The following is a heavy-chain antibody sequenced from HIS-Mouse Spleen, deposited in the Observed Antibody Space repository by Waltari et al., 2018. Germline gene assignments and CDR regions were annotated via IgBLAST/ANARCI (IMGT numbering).Heavy chain of an antibody. CDR1: GRSFSGYY. V-gene: IGHV4-34*01. CDR2: INHSGST. CDR3: ARGLAARFDY. J-gene: IGHJ4*02. D-gene: IGHD6-6*01. Sequence: QVQLQQWGAGLLTPSETLSLPCAVHGRSFSGYYWIWIRQPPGKGLEWIGEINHSGSTNYNPSLKSRVTISVDTSKNQFSLKLSSVTAADTAVYYCARGLAARFDYWGQGTLVTVSS.